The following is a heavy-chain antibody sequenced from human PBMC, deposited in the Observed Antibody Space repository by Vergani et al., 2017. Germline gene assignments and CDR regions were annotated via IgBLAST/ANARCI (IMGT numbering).Heavy chain of an antibody. CDR3: ARCDRDKLTGYAVFDI. CDR2: INHSGST. CDR1: GGSFSGYY. V-gene: IGHV4-34*01. D-gene: IGHD3-9*01. Sequence: QVQLQQWGAGLLKPSETLSLTCAVYGGSFSGYYWSWIRQPPGKGLEWIGEINHSGSTNYNPSLKSRVTISVDTSKNQFSLTLSSVTASDTAVYYCARCDRDKLTGYAVFDIWGRGTMVTVSS. J-gene: IGHJ3*02.